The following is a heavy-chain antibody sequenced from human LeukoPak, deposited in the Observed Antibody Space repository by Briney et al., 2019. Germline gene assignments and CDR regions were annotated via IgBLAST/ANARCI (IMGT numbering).Heavy chain of an antibody. CDR1: GGSISSSNW. V-gene: IGHV4-4*02. Sequence: PLGTLSLTCAVSGGSISSSNWWSWVRQPPGKGLEWIGEIHHSGSTNYNPSLKSRVTISVDKSKNQFSLKLSSVTAADTAVYYCARGVGTSCCDNWFDPWGQGTLVTVSS. CDR2: IHHSGST. CDR3: ARGVGTSCCDNWFDP. J-gene: IGHJ5*02. D-gene: IGHD2-2*01.